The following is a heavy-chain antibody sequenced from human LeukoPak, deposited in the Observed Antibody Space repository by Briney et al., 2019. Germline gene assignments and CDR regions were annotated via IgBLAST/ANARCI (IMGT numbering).Heavy chain of an antibody. CDR3: ARDNIVVVPYY. V-gene: IGHV4-34*01. CDR1: GGSFSGYY. D-gene: IGHD2-15*01. Sequence: SETLSLTCAVYGGSFSGYYWSWIRQPPGKGLEWIGEINHSGSTNYNPSLKSRVTISVDTSKNQFSLRLTSVTATDTAVYYCARDNIVVVPYYWGQGILVTVSS. J-gene: IGHJ4*02. CDR2: INHSGST.